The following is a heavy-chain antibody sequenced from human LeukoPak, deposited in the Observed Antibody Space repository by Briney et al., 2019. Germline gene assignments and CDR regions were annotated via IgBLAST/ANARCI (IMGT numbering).Heavy chain of an antibody. CDR1: GFDFSDYH. J-gene: IGHJ4*02. CDR2: ISSTSSTK. D-gene: IGHD5-12*01. Sequence: NPGGSLRLSCAASGFDFSDYHMSWLRQAPGKGLEWVSYISSTSSTKYYADSVKGRFTISRDNAKDSLYLQMRSLRIEDTAIYYCARSGYAGAHNMWGQGALVTVSS. CDR3: ARSGYAGAHNM. V-gene: IGHV3-11*04.